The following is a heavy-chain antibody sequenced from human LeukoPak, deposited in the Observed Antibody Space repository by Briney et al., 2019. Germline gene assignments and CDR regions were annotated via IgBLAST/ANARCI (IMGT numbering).Heavy chain of an antibody. CDR2: INHSGST. J-gene: IGHJ4*02. CDR3: ARYGDFWSGHHRKPGPFDY. Sequence: PSETLSLTCAVYGGSFSGYYWSWIRQPPGKGLEWIGEINHSGSTNYNPSLKSRVTISVDTSKNQFSLKLSSVTAADTAVYYCARYGDFWSGHHRKPGPFDYWGQGTLVTVSS. D-gene: IGHD3-3*01. CDR1: GGSFSGYY. V-gene: IGHV4-34*01.